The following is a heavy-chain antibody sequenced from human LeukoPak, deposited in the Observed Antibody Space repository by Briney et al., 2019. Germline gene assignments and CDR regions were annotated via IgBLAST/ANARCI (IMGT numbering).Heavy chain of an antibody. CDR1: GYTRTELS. CDR2: FDPEDGET. Sequence: ASVKVSCKVSGYTRTELSMHWVRQAPGKGLEWMGGFDPEDGETIYAQKFQGRVTMTEDTPTDTAYMELSSLRSEDTAVYYCATADNWNPTGGYGMDVWGKGTTVTVSS. D-gene: IGHD1-1*01. J-gene: IGHJ6*04. V-gene: IGHV1-24*01. CDR3: ATADNWNPTGGYGMDV.